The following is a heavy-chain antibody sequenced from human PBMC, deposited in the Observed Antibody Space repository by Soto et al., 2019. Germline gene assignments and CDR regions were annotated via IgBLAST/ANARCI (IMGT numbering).Heavy chain of an antibody. D-gene: IGHD6-13*01. J-gene: IGHJ4*02. CDR3: TADLARGIPEY. CDR1: GFTLSRYS. CDR2: ISRSSSTI. V-gene: IGHV3-48*01. Sequence: EVQLVEAGGGLVQPGGSLRLSCVASGFTLSRYSMNWVRHAPGKGLEWVSYISRSSSTIYYADSVKGRITISRDNTENTLYIQLNTLGARVTAVYHCTADLARGIPEYWGQGPRVTVSS.